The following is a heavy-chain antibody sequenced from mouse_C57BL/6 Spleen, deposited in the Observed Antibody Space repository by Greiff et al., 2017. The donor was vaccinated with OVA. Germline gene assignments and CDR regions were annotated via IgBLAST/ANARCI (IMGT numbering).Heavy chain of an antibody. CDR1: GYTFTSYW. V-gene: IGHV1-52*01. J-gene: IGHJ2*01. CDR3: AREYDGSSPYFDY. D-gene: IGHD1-1*01. CDR2: IDPSDSET. Sequence: QVQLQQPGAELVRPGSSVKLSCKASGYTFTSYWMHWVKQRPIQGLEWIGNIDPSDSETHYNQKFKDKATLTVDKSSSTAYMQLSSLTSEDSAVYYCAREYDGSSPYFDYWGQGTTLTVSS.